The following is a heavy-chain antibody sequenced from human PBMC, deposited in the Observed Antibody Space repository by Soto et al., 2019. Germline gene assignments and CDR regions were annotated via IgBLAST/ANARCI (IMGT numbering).Heavy chain of an antibody. Sequence: RQAPGQGLEWMGWISAYNGNTNXXXKLXGRVTMTXDTSTSTXXMXXXSLRSDDTAVYYCARVERAEDYWGQGTLVTVSS. J-gene: IGHJ4*02. V-gene: IGHV1-18*01. D-gene: IGHD1-1*01. CDR3: ARVERAEDY. CDR2: ISAYNGNT.